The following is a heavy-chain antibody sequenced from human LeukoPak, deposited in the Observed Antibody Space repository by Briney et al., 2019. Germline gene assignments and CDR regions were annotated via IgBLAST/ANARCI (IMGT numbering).Heavy chain of an antibody. CDR1: DYSISSGYY. D-gene: IGHD4-23*01. CDR2: IYHSGST. J-gene: IGHJ3*02. Sequence: SETLSLTCTVSDYSISSGYYWGWIRQPPGMGLEWIGIIYHSGSTYYNPSLKSRVTISVDTSKNRFSLKLSSVTAADTAVYYCATLTGGDDAFDIWGQGTMVTVSS. CDR3: ATLTGGDDAFDI. V-gene: IGHV4-38-2*02.